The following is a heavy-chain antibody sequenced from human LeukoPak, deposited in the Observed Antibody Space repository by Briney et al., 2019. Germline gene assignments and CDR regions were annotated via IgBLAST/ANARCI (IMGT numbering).Heavy chain of an antibody. CDR3: AREVGYDSSGYYDYYYYMDV. D-gene: IGHD3-22*01. J-gene: IGHJ6*03. CDR1: GYSFTGYY. CDR2: INPNSGGT. Sequence: ASVKVSCKASGYSFTGYYIHWVRQAPGRGLEWMGWINPNSGGTNYAQKFQGRVTMTRDTSIGTAYMELSRLRSDDTAVYYCAREVGYDSSGYYDYYYYMDVWGKGTTVTVSS. V-gene: IGHV1-2*02.